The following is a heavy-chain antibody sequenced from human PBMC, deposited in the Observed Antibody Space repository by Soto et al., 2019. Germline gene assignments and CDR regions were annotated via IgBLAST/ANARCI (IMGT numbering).Heavy chain of an antibody. CDR2: IYHSGGT. Sequence: QLQLQESGSGLVKPSQTLSLTCAVSGGSISSGGYSWSWIRQPPGKGLEWIGYIYHSGGTYYNPSLKSRVTISVDRSKNQFSLKLSSVTAADTAVYYCARVEREYNYYFDYWGQGTLVTVSS. CDR1: GGSISSGGYS. V-gene: IGHV4-30-2*01. D-gene: IGHD1-1*01. CDR3: ARVEREYNYYFDY. J-gene: IGHJ4*02.